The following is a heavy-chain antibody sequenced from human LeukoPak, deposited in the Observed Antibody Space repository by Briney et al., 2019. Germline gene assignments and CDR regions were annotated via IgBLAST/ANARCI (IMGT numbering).Heavy chain of an antibody. J-gene: IGHJ4*02. V-gene: IGHV3-23*01. D-gene: IGHD3-3*01. Sequence: PGGSLRLSCAASGFTFSSYAMSWVRQAPGKGLEWVSAISGSGGSTYYADSVKGRFTISRDNSKNTLYLQMNSLRAEDTAVYYCAKQYYDFWSGYLYYFDYWGQGTLVTVSS. CDR1: GFTFSSYA. CDR2: ISGSGGST. CDR3: AKQYYDFWSGYLYYFDY.